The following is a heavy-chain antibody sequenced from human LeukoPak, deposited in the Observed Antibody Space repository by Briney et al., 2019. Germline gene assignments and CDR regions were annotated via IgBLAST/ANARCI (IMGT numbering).Heavy chain of an antibody. V-gene: IGHV4-31*03. D-gene: IGHD3-22*01. CDR1: GGSISSGGYY. Sequence: SQTLSLTCTVSGGSISSGGYYWSWIRQHPGKGLEWIGYIYYSGSTYYNPSLKSRVTISVDTSKKQFSLRLSSVTAADTAVYYCAREYYDSSGRKYAFDIWGQGTMVTVSS. CDR3: AREYYDSSGRKYAFDI. J-gene: IGHJ3*02. CDR2: IYYSGST.